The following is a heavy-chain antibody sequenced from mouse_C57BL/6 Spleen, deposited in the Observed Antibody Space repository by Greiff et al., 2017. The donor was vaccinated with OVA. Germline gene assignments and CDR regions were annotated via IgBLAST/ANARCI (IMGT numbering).Heavy chain of an antibody. Sequence: EVKLVESGGGLVKPGGSLKLSCAASGFTFSDYGMHWVRQAPGKGLEWVAYISSGSSTIYYADTVKGRFTISSDNAKNTLFLQMTSLRSEDTAVYYCARPGPYYDMDYWGQGTSVTVSS. V-gene: IGHV5-17*01. CDR3: ARPGPYYDMDY. J-gene: IGHJ4*01. CDR1: GFTFSDYG. CDR2: ISSGSSTI.